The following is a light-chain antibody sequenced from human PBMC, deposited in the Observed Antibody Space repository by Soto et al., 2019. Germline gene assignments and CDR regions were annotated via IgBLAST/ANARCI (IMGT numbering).Light chain of an antibody. J-gene: IGKJ1*01. CDR1: QSVSHN. V-gene: IGKV3-15*01. CDR2: DAS. Sequence: LMTQSPATLSVSPGERATLSCRASQSVSHNLAWYQQKPGQAPRLLSYDASTRATGIPARFSGSGSGTECTLTISGRQSEDFAVYYCQQYNNWPPWTFGQGTKVEIK. CDR3: QQYNNWPPWT.